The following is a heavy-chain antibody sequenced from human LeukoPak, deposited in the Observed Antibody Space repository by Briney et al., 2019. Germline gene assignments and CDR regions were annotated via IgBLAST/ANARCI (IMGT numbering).Heavy chain of an antibody. Sequence: GGTLRLSCAASGFTFSSYAMSWGRQAPGKGLEWVSAISGSGGSTYYADSVKGRFTNSRDNSKNTLYLQMNSLRAEDTAIYYCARVDIVVVPAARGFDYWGQGTLVTVSS. D-gene: IGHD2-2*01. J-gene: IGHJ4*02. CDR2: ISGSGGST. V-gene: IGHV3-23*01. CDR3: ARVDIVVVPAARGFDY. CDR1: GFTFSSYA.